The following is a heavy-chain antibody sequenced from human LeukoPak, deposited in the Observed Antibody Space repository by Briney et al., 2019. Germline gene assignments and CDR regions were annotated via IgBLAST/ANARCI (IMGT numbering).Heavy chain of an antibody. J-gene: IGHJ5*02. CDR2: IYYSGST. CDR3: ARTQIVVVPAAPRTYNWFDP. V-gene: IGHV4-39*01. Sequence: SETLSLTCTVSGGSISSSSYYWGWIRQPPGKGLEWIWSIYYSGSTYYNPSLKSRVTISVDTSKNQFSLKLSSVTAADTAVYYCARTQIVVVPAAPRTYNWFDPWGQGTLVTVSS. D-gene: IGHD2-2*01. CDR1: GGSISSSSYY.